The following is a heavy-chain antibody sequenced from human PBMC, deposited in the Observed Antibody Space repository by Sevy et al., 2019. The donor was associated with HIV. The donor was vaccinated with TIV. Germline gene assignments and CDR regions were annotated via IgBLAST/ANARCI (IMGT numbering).Heavy chain of an antibody. CDR3: AKTGTPYDFWSGYYDY. Sequence: GGSLRLSCAASGFTFSSYGMHWVRQAPGKGLEWVAVISYDGSNKYYADSVKGRFTISRDNSKNTLYLQMNSLRAEDTAVYYCAKTGTPYDFWSGYYDYWGQGTLVTVSS. CDR1: GFTFSSYG. V-gene: IGHV3-30*18. J-gene: IGHJ4*02. CDR2: ISYDGSNK. D-gene: IGHD3-3*01.